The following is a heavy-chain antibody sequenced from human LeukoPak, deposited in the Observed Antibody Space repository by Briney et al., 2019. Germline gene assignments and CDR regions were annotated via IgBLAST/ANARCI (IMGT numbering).Heavy chain of an antibody. CDR2: INAGNGNT. J-gene: IGHJ3*02. V-gene: IGHV1-3*01. Sequence: GASVKVSCKASGYTFTSYAMHWVRQAPGQRLEWMGWINAGNGNTKYSQKLQGRVTMTTDTSTSTAYMELRSLRSDDTAVYYCARDRIAAAVPDAFDIWGQGTMVTVSS. CDR1: GYTFTSYA. CDR3: ARDRIAAAVPDAFDI. D-gene: IGHD6-13*01.